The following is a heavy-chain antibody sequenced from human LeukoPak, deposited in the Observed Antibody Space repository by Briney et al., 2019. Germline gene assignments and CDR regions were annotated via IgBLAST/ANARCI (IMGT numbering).Heavy chain of an antibody. D-gene: IGHD6-13*01. CDR1: GFTFSSYS. Sequence: GGSLRLSCAASGFTFSSYSMNWVRQAPGKGLEWASSISSSSSYIYYADSVKGRFTISRDNAKNSLYLQMNSLRAEDTAVYYCARPRSHLGYSFDYWGQGTLVTVSS. V-gene: IGHV3-21*01. CDR2: ISSSSSYI. CDR3: ARPRSHLGYSFDY. J-gene: IGHJ4*02.